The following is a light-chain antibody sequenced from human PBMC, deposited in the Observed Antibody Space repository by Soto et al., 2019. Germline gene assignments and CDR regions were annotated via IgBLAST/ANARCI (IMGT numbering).Light chain of an antibody. V-gene: IGLV1-40*01. CDR1: SSNIGAGYE. CDR3: HSYDSILTSYV. CDR2: ANS. Sequence: QSVLTQPPSVSGAPGQRVTMSCTGSSSNIGAGYEVHWYQQLPGTAPRLLIYANSNRPSGVPDRFSGSKSGTSASLAITGLQAEDEADYYCHSYDSILTSYVFGNGTKVTVL. J-gene: IGLJ1*01.